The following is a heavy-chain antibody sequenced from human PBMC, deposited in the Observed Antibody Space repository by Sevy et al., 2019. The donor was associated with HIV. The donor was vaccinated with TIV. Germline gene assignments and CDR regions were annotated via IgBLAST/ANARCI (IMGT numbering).Heavy chain of an antibody. J-gene: IGHJ6*02. CDR2: VGSGGST. D-gene: IGHD6-6*01. Sequence: GESLKISCAASGFTFSNYAMSWVRQAPGKGLEWVSGVGSGGSTYYAASLKGRLTISRDNSKNTLYLQMNSLRAEDTAVYYCAKGGGIAARLPYYYGMDVWGQGTTVTVSS. CDR3: AKGGGIAARLPYYYGMDV. CDR1: GFTFSNYA. V-gene: IGHV3-23*01.